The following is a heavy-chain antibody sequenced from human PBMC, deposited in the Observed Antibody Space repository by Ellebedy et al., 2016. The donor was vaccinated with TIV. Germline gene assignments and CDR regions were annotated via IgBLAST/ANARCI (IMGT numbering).Heavy chain of an antibody. CDR1: GGSISSYY. Sequence: MPSETLSLTCTVSGGSISSYYWSWIRQPPGKGLEWIGYIYYSGSTNYNPSLKSRVTISVDTSKNQFSLKLSSVTAADTAVYYCARDFEKLVATTTSNYYYYGMDVWGQGTTVTVSS. J-gene: IGHJ6*02. CDR2: IYYSGST. CDR3: ARDFEKLVATTTSNYYYYGMDV. V-gene: IGHV4-59*01. D-gene: IGHD5-12*01.